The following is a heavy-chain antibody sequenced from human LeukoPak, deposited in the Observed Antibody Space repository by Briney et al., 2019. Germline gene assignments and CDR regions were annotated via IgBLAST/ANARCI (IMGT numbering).Heavy chain of an antibody. V-gene: IGHV3-21*01. CDR3: ARDYYGSGSYYSLGVMDY. D-gene: IGHD3-10*01. CDR1: GFTFSSYT. Sequence: GGSLRLSCAASGFTFSSYTMNWVRQAPGKGLEWVSSISSSSSYIYYADSVKGRFTISRDNAKNTLYLQMNSLRAEDTAVYYCARDYYGSGSYYSLGVMDYWGQGTLVTVSS. J-gene: IGHJ4*02. CDR2: ISSSSSYI.